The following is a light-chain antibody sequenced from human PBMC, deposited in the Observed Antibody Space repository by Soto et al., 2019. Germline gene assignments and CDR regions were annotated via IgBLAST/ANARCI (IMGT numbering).Light chain of an antibody. CDR3: QQRSNWPST. CDR1: QSVSTY. V-gene: IGKV3-11*01. CDR2: DAS. Sequence: EIVLTQSPVTLPLSPGERATLSCRASQSVSTYLAWSQQKPGRAPRLLIYDASSRATGIPARFSGSGSGTDFTLTISSLEPEDFAVYYCQQRSNWPSTFGGGTKVEI. J-gene: IGKJ4*01.